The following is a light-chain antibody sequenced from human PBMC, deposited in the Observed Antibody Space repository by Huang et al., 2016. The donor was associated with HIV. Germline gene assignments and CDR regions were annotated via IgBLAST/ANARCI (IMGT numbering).Light chain of an antibody. V-gene: IGKV3-11*01. CDR3: QQRSTWPRSIT. J-gene: IGKJ5*01. CDR2: DAS. CDR1: QNINDF. Sequence: EIVLTQSPATLSLSPGERATVSCRASQNINDFLAWYQQTPGQPPRLLIYDASTRASGIPARFSGNGSVTDFTLMISSLEPEDCAVYYCQQRSTWPRSITFGQGTRLE.